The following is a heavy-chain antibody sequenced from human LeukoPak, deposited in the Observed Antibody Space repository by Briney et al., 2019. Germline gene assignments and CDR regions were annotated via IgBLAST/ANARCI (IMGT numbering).Heavy chain of an antibody. Sequence: ASVKVSCKASGYTFTSYGISWVRQAPGQGLEWMGWISAYNCNTNYARKLQGRVTMTTDTSTSTAYMELRSLRSDDTAVYYCARGTYYYDSSGYYYFDYWGQGTLVTVSS. CDR3: ARGTYYYDSSGYYYFDY. CDR1: GYTFTSYG. J-gene: IGHJ4*02. D-gene: IGHD3-22*01. CDR2: ISAYNCNT. V-gene: IGHV1-18*01.